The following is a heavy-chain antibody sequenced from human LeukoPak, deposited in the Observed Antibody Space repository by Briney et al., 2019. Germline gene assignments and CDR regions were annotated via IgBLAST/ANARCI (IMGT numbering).Heavy chain of an antibody. D-gene: IGHD3-3*01. J-gene: IGHJ4*02. CDR2: ISGSGGST. CDR3: ARDPLNYDFWSGYPYFDY. Sequence: GGSLRLSCAASGFTFSSYAMSWVRQAPGKGLEWVSAISGSGGSTYYADSVKGRFTISRDNAKNSLYLQMNSLRAEDTAVYYCARDPLNYDFWSGYPYFDYWGQGTLVTVSS. V-gene: IGHV3-23*01. CDR1: GFTFSSYA.